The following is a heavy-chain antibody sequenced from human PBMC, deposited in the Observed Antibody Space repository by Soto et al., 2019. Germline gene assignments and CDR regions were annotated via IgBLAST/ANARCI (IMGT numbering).Heavy chain of an antibody. D-gene: IGHD5-18*01. Sequence: GWSLRLSCASSVFTFSDYYMSWIRQAPGKGLEWVSYISSSSSYTNYADSVKGRFTISRDNAKNSLYLQMNSLRAEDTAVYYCASRQWLYGMDVWGQGTTVTVSS. J-gene: IGHJ6*02. CDR3: ASRQWLYGMDV. CDR1: VFTFSDYY. CDR2: ISSSSSYT. V-gene: IGHV3-11*06.